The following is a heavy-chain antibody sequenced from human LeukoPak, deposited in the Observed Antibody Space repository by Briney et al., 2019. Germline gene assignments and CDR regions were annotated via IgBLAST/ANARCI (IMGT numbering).Heavy chain of an antibody. Sequence: GGPLRLSCTASGFTFSSYWMTWVRQAPGKGLEWVANIKHDGYEKYYADSVVGRLTISRDNAKNSLFLQTNNVRAEDMAVYYCVKGGWVNILDFWGQGTLVTVSS. CDR3: VKGGWVNILDF. D-gene: IGHD1-26*01. CDR1: GFTFSSYW. CDR2: IKHDGYEK. V-gene: IGHV3-7*01. J-gene: IGHJ4*02.